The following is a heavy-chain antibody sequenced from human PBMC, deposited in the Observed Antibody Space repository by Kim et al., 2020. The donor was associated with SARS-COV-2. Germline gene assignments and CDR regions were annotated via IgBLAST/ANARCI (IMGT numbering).Heavy chain of an antibody. J-gene: IGHJ4*02. D-gene: IGHD3-3*01. CDR2: INAGNGNT. Sequence: ASVKVSCKASGYTFTSYAMHWVRQAPGQRLEWMGWINAGNGNTKYSQKFQGRVTITGDTSASTAYMELSSLRSEDTAVYYCARSGGYDFGTRSFDYWGQGTLVTVSS. V-gene: IGHV1-3*01. CDR1: GYTFTSYA. CDR3: ARSGGYDFGTRSFDY.